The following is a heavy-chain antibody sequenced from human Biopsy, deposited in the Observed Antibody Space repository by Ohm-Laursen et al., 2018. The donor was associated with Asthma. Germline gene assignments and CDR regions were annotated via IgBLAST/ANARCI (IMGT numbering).Heavy chain of an antibody. V-gene: IGHV3-30*18. CDR2: ISYDGSNR. Sequence: SSLRLSCAASGFTFSSFGMHWVRQAPGKGLEWVAVISYDGSNRYSADSVRGRFTISRDNSKNTLYLQMSSLRAGDTAVYYCAKDVVWFRELGGTDVWGQGTTVTVSS. CDR1: GFTFSSFG. J-gene: IGHJ6*02. D-gene: IGHD3-10*01. CDR3: AKDVVWFRELGGTDV.